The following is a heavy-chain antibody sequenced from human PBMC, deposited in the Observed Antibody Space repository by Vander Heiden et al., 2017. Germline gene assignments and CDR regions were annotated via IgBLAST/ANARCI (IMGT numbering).Heavy chain of an antibody. CDR3: ARHYDYVWGSYYYYGMDV. J-gene: IGHJ6*02. Sequence: QLQLQESGPGLEKPSETLSVTCTVSGGSISSSSYYWGRIRQPPGKGLEWIGSIYYSGSTYYNPSLKSRVTISVDTSKNQFSLKLSSVTAADTAVYYCARHYDYVWGSYYYYGMDVWGQGTTVTVSS. CDR2: IYYSGST. V-gene: IGHV4-39*01. D-gene: IGHD3-16*01. CDR1: GGSISSSSYY.